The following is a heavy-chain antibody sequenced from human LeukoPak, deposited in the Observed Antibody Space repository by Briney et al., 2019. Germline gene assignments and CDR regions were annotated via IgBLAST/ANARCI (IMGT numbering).Heavy chain of an antibody. D-gene: IGHD5-12*01. CDR3: ASGREIIATLSY. CDR1: GGSISSGDYY. J-gene: IGHJ4*02. V-gene: IGHV4-31*03. Sequence: SETLSLTCTVSGGSISSGDYYWSWIRQHPGKGLEWIGYIYYSGSTYYNPSLKSRVTISVDTSKNQFSLNLNSVTAADTAVYYCASGREIIATLSYWGQGTLVTVSS. CDR2: IYYSGST.